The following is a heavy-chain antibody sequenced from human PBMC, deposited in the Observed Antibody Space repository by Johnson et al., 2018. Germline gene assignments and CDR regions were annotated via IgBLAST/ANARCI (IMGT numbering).Heavy chain of an antibody. CDR2: ISYDGNNK. Sequence: QVQLVESGGGVVQPGRSLRLSCAASGFTFSSYGMHWVRQAPGKGLEWVAVISYDGNNKYYVDSVKGRFTISRDNSKNTLYLQMNSLRAEDTAVYYCAKARCYAYVWWNCGMDVWGQGSTVTVSS. CDR1: GFTFSSYG. D-gene: IGHD3-16*01. V-gene: IGHV3-30*18. J-gene: IGHJ6*02. CDR3: AKARCYAYVWWNCGMDV.